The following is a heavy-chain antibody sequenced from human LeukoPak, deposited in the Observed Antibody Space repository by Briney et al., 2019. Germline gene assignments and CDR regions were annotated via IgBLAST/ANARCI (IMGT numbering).Heavy chain of an antibody. CDR3: AREDCSSTSCYTSIDY. V-gene: IGHV3-21*01. D-gene: IGHD2-2*02. CDR1: GFTFSSYS. CDR2: ISSSSSYI. J-gene: IGHJ4*02. Sequence: GGSPRLSCAASGFTFSSYSMNWVRQAPGKGLEWVPSISSSSSYIYYADSMKGRFTISRDNAKNSLYLQMNSLRAEDTAVYYCAREDCSSTSCYTSIDYWGQGTLVTVSS.